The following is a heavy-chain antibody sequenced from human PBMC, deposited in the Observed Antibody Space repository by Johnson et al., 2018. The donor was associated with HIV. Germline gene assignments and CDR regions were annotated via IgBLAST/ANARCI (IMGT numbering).Heavy chain of an antibody. J-gene: IGHJ3*02. D-gene: IGHD3-22*01. Sequence: VQLVESGGGVVQPGRSLRLSCAASGFTFGDYYMSWIRQAPGKGLEWVSGINWNGGSTGYADSVKGRFTISRDNAKNSLYLQMNSLRAEDTALYYCARVDYDSSGYYLYAFDIWGQGTMVTVSS. V-gene: IGHV3-20*04. CDR2: INWNGGST. CDR1: GFTFGDYY. CDR3: ARVDYDSSGYYLYAFDI.